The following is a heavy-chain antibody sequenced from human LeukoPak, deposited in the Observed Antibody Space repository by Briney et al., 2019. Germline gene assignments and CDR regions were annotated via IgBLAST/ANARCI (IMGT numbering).Heavy chain of an antibody. D-gene: IGHD6-13*01. CDR1: GFTFSSYW. V-gene: IGHV3-74*01. CDR3: ARDHGGSSWYASYYYYYGMDV. Sequence: GGSLRLSCAASGFTFSSYWMHWVRQAPGKGLVWVSRINSDGSSTSYADSVKGRSTISRDNAKNTLYLQMNSLRAEDTAVYYCARDHGGSSWYASYYYYYGMDVWGQGTTVTVSS. CDR2: INSDGSST. J-gene: IGHJ6*02.